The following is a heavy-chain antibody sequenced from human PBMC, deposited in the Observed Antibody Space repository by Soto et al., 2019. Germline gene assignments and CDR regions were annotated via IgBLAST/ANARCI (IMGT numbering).Heavy chain of an antibody. D-gene: IGHD6-19*01. Sequence: GGSLRLSCAASGFSFVNYAMNWVRQAPGKGLEWVSGLSGSGTSTYYADSVKGRFTISRDNSRDTLFLQMNSLTADDTAVYYCAKATTNGGWFNPFDSWGQGALVTISS. V-gene: IGHV3-23*01. J-gene: IGHJ4*02. CDR2: LSGSGTST. CDR3: AKATTNGGWFNPFDS. CDR1: GFSFVNYA.